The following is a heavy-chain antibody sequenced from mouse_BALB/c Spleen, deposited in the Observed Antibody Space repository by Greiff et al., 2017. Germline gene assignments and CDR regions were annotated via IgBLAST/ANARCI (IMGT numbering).Heavy chain of an antibody. CDR3: ARSHMTTWFAY. CDR2: INPSSGYT. CDR1: GYTFTSYT. V-gene: IGHV1-4*01. Sequence: QVQLKESGAELARPGASVKMSCKASGYTFTSYTMHWVKQRPGQGLEWIGYINPSSGYTNYNQKFKDKATLTADKSSSTAYMQLSSLTSEDSAVYYCARSHMTTWFAYWGQGTLVTVSA. J-gene: IGHJ3*01. D-gene: IGHD2-13*01.